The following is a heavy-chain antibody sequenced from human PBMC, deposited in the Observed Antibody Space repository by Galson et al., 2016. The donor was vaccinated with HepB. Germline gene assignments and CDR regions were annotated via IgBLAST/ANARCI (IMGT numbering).Heavy chain of an antibody. CDR3: ARWYHDFWSAYYNPQHTYYFDS. CDR1: GFSFSSYW. Sequence: SLRLSCAASGFSFSSYWMSWVRQAPGKGLEWVANIEQDGSEKYFLASVKGRFTVSRDNAQTSLYLQMNSLRAEDTAVYYSARWYHDFWSAYYNPQHTYYFDSWGQGTLVTVSS. V-gene: IGHV3-7*04. CDR2: IEQDGSEK. D-gene: IGHD3-3*01. J-gene: IGHJ4*02.